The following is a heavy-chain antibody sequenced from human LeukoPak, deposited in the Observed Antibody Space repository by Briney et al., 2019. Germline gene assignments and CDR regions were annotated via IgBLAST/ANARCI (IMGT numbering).Heavy chain of an antibody. CDR1: GFTFDDYG. CDR2: INWNGGSP. J-gene: IGHJ6*03. CDR3: ARHSSSSPPYYYMDV. Sequence: GGSLRLSXAASGFTFDDYGMSWVRQAPGKGLEWVSGINWNGGSPGYADSVKGRFTISRDNAKNSLYLQMNSLRAEDTALYYCARHSSSSPPYYYMDVWGKGTTVTVSS. V-gene: IGHV3-20*04. D-gene: IGHD6-6*01.